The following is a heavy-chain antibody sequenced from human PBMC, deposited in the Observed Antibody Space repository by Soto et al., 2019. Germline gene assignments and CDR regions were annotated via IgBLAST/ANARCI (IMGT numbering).Heavy chain of an antibody. CDR3: AHRPRPNDYGAYFDY. D-gene: IGHD4-17*01. J-gene: IGHJ4*02. V-gene: IGHV2-5*02. CDR2: IYWDDDK. Sequence: HITLKESGPTLVKPTQTLTLTCTFSGFSLSTSGVGVGWIRQPPGKALEWLALIYWDDDKRYSPSLKSRLTTTKDTTKTQVVLTMTNMDPVDTATYYCAHRPRPNDYGAYFDYWGQGTLVTVSS. CDR1: GFSLSTSGVG.